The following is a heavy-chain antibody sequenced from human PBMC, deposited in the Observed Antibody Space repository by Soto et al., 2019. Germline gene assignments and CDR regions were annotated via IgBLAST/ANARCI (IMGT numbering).Heavy chain of an antibody. D-gene: IGHD3-10*01. CDR1: GDTFSFYT. CDR3: ATNYGSGSSHFDP. J-gene: IGHJ5*02. V-gene: IGHV1-69*02. Sequence: QVQLVQSGAEVKKPGSTVKVSCTTSGDTFSFYTINWVRQAPGQGLEWMGRFIPMVRMSDYAQKFQGGVTISADKSTNTAYVVLSSLRSDDTAMYFCATNYGSGSSHFDPWGQGTLVTVSS. CDR2: FIPMVRMS.